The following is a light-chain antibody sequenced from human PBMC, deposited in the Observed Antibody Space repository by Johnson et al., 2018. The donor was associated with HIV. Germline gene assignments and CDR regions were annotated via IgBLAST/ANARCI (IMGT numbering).Light chain of an antibody. CDR2: YNN. CDR3: GTWDSSLSAYV. J-gene: IGLJ1*01. Sequence: QSVLTQPPSVSAAPGQKVTISCSGSSSNIGNNYVSWYQQLPGTAPKLLIYYNNKRPSGIPDRFSGSKSGTSATLGITGLQTGDEADYYCGTWDSSLSAYVSGTGTKVTVL. CDR1: SSNIGNNY. V-gene: IGLV1-51*01.